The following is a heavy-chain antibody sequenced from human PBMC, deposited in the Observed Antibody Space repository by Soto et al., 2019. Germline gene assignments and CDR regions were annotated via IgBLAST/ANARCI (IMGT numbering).Heavy chain of an antibody. J-gene: IGHJ6*02. V-gene: IGHV3-23*01. CDR3: AKKNEAARPRGYYGMDV. CDR1: GFTFSSYA. CDR2: ISGSGGST. D-gene: IGHD6-6*01. Sequence: GGSLRLSCAASGFTFSSYAMSWVRQAPGKGLEWVSAISGSGGSTYYADSVKGRFTISRDNSKNTLYLQMNSLRAEDTAVYYCAKKNEAARPRGYYGMDVWGQGTTVTVSS.